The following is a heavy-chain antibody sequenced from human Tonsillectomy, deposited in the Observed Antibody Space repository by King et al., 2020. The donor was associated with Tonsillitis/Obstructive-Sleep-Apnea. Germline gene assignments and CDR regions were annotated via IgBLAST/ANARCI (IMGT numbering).Heavy chain of an antibody. D-gene: IGHD3-16*01. V-gene: IGHV3-64D*06. J-gene: IGHJ4*02. CDR2: MSTYGGST. Sequence: WFRQAPGKGLEYVSTMSTYGGSTYYADSVKGRFTISRDNSKSSLYLQMSSLRAEDTAVYYCVGGYYFDYWGQVILVTVSS. CDR3: VGGYYFDY.